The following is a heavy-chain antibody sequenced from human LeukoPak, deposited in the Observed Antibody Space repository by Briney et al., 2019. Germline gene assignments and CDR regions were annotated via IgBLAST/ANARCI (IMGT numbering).Heavy chain of an antibody. J-gene: IGHJ4*02. CDR1: GFTFSTYW. V-gene: IGHV3-74*01. CDR2: INSDGSST. CDR3: ASTFYGDSPPY. Sequence: GGSLRLSCAASGFTFSTYWMNWVRQAPGKGLVWVSRINSDGSSTSYADSVKGRFTISGDNSKNTLYLQMNSLRAEDTAVYYCASTFYGDSPPYWGQGTLVTVSS. D-gene: IGHD4-17*01.